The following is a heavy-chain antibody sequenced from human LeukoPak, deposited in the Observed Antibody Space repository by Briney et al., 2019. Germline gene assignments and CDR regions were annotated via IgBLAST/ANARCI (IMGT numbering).Heavy chain of an antibody. D-gene: IGHD2-21*02. CDR1: GFTASSNY. CDR3: ARDNAYCGGDCPDAFDI. J-gene: IGHJ3*02. Sequence: GGSLRLSCAASGFTASSNYMSWVRQAPGKGLEWVSVIYSGGSTYYADSVKGRFTISRDNSKNTLYLQMNSLRAEDTAVYYCARDNAYCGGDCPDAFDIWGQGTMVTVSS. CDR2: IYSGGST. V-gene: IGHV3-66*01.